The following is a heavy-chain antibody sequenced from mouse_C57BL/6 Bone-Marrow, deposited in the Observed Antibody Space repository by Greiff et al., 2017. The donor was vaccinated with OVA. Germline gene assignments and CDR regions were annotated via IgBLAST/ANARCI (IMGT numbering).Heavy chain of an antibody. Sequence: EVTLVESGGGLVRPGGSLNLSCAASGFTFSDYGMHWVRQAPVQGLEWVAYISSGSSTNYYADTVKGRFTISRDKSTNTMFLQMTSLWAEDTAMYDSTKKNCVYVDDWGQGTTLTVSS. CDR1: GFTFSDYG. CDR3: TKKNCVYVDD. V-gene: IGHV5-17*01. D-gene: IGHD4-1*01. CDR2: ISSGSSTN. J-gene: IGHJ2*01.